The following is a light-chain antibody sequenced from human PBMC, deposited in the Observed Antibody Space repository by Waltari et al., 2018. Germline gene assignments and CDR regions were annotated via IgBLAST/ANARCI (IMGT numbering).Light chain of an antibody. Sequence: QSVLTQPPSLSGAPGQRVTISCIGSSSNIGTGYDVHWYQQFPGTAPKLLSYGDNSRPPGVPDRFSGAKSGTSASLAITGLQAEDEAVYYCQSFDSSLSGSIFGGGTKLTVL. V-gene: IGLV1-40*01. J-gene: IGLJ2*01. CDR1: SSNIGTGYD. CDR2: GDN. CDR3: QSFDSSLSGSI.